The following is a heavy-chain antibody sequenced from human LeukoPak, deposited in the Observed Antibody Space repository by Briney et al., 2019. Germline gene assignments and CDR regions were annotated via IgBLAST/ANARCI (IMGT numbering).Heavy chain of an antibody. J-gene: IGHJ4*02. CDR1: GFTFTNYS. CDR2: ISLSGSTK. Sequence: GGSLRLSCAASGFTFTNYSMNWVRQAPGKGLEWVSYISLSGSTKYYADSVKGRFTISRDNARNSLYLQMNSLRVEDTAMYYCAREGDLYYDFWSGYRPFDYWGQGTLVTVSS. CDR3: AREGDLYYDFWSGYRPFDY. D-gene: IGHD3-3*01. V-gene: IGHV3-48*04.